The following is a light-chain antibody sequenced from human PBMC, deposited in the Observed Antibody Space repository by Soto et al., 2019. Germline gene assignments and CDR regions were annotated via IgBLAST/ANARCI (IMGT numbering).Light chain of an antibody. J-gene: IGKJ1*01. CDR3: QQFNNYPRT. CDR1: HDISSA. Sequence: IQMTQTPATLSASVGDRVTITCRASHDISSALAWYQQKPGRAPKLLIYDASKLQSGVPSRFSGSGYGTDFTLTISSLQPEDFATYSCQQFNNYPRTFGQGTKVDIK. CDR2: DAS. V-gene: IGKV1D-13*01.